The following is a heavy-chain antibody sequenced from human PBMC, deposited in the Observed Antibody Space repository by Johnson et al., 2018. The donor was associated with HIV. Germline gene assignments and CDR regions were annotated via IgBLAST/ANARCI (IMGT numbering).Heavy chain of an antibody. V-gene: IGHV3-13*01. J-gene: IGHJ3*02. D-gene: IGHD6-13*01. CDR2: IGTAGDT. CDR3: ARKGMRRSIAAAGADAFDI. Sequence: VQPVGSLRLSCAASGFTFSSYDMHWVRQATGKGLEWVSAIGTAGDTYYPGSVKGRFTISRENAKNSLYLQMNSLRAGDTAVYYCARKGMRRSIAAAGADAFDIWGQGTMVTVSS. CDR1: GFTFSSYD.